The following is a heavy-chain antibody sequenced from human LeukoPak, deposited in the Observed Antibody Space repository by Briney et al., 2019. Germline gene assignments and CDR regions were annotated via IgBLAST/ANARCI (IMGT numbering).Heavy chain of an antibody. CDR3: ARKFSSTSPFDY. J-gene: IGHJ4*02. V-gene: IGHV4-4*07. CDR1: GGSISSYY. D-gene: IGHD2-2*01. CDR2: IYTSGST. Sequence: SETLSLTCTVSGGSISSYYWSWIRQPAGKELEWIGRIYTSGSTNYNPSLKSRVTISVDTSKNQFSLKLSSVTAADTAVYYCARKFSSTSPFDYWGQGTLVTVSS.